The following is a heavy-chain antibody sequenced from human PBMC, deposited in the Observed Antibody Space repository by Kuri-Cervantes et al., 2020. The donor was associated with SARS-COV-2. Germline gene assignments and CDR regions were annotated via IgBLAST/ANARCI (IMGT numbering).Heavy chain of an antibody. CDR1: GGSFSGYY. CDR2: INHSGST. Sequence: SETLSLTCAVYGGSFSGYYWSWIRQPPGKGLEWIGEINHSGSTNYNPSLKSRVTVSVDTSKNQFSLKLSSVTAADTAVYYCARQMMSSITIFGVVITRNWFDPWGQGTRVTVSS. CDR3: ARQMMSSITIFGVVITRNWFDP. J-gene: IGHJ5*02. D-gene: IGHD3-3*01. V-gene: IGHV4-34*01.